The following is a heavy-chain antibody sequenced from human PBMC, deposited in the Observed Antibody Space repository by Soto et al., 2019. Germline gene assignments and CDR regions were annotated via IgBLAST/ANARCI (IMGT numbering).Heavy chain of an antibody. V-gene: IGHV3-33*01. CDR2: VWYDGSNE. CDR1: GFAFNSYV. J-gene: IGHJ4*02. D-gene: IGHD2-15*01. Sequence: GGSLRLSCRTSGFAFNSYVMHWVRQAPGKGLEWVAVVWYDGSNEKYADSVKGRFIISRDSSENTLYLQMNTLRVDDTADYYCARPPVIDIVVPPDYWGQGTLVTSPQ. CDR3: ARPPVIDIVVPPDY.